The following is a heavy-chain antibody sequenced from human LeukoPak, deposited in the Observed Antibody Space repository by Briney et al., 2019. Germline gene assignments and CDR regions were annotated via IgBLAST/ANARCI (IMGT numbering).Heavy chain of an antibody. Sequence: SETLSLTCTVSGGSISSSSYYWGWIRQPPGKGLEWIGSIYYSGSTYYNPSLKSRVTISVDTSKNQFSLKLSSVTAADTAVYYCARVIKTGRYYYDSSGYYYFDYWGQGTLVTVSS. V-gene: IGHV4-39*07. CDR2: IYYSGST. CDR3: ARVIKTGRYYYDSSGYYYFDY. D-gene: IGHD3-22*01. CDR1: GGSISSSSYY. J-gene: IGHJ4*02.